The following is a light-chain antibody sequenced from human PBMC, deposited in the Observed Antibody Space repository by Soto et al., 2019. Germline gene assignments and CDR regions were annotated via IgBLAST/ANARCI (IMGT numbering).Light chain of an antibody. CDR3: HVWDSTSDHWV. CDR1: NVGGQS. CDR2: DDG. Sequence: SYELTQPPSVSVAPGQTARITCGGNNVGGQSVHWYQQKPGQAPVLVVYDDGDRPSGIPERFSGSKSGNTATLTISRVEAGDEADYYCHVWDSTSDHWVFGGGTQLTVL. V-gene: IGLV3-21*02. J-gene: IGLJ7*01.